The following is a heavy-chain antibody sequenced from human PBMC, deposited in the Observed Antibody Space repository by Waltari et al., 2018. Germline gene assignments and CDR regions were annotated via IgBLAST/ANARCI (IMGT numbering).Heavy chain of an antibody. CDR3: ARRMTTQLIGGFDP. D-gene: IGHD4-4*01. Sequence: QLQLQESGSGLVKPSQTLSLTCAASGDYISSGGYSWSWIRQPPGKGLEWIGYIYYSGNTYYKPSLKSRVTISLDRSKNQFSLRLNSVTAADTAVYYCARRMTTQLIGGFDPWGQGTLVTVSS. CDR1: GDYISSGGYS. CDR2: IYYSGNT. V-gene: IGHV4-30-2*01. J-gene: IGHJ5*02.